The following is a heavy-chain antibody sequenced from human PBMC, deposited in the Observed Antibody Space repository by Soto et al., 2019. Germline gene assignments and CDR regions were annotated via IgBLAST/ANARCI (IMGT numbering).Heavy chain of an antibody. CDR3: ARDGENWDSAFDI. Sequence: GGSLRLSFAASGFTFSSYSMNWVRQAPGKGLEWVSSISSSSSYIYYADSVKGRFTISRDNAKNSLYLQMNSLRAEDTAVYYCARDGENWDSAFDIWGQGTMVTVSS. D-gene: IGHD1-7*01. V-gene: IGHV3-21*01. CDR2: ISSSSSYI. CDR1: GFTFSSYS. J-gene: IGHJ3*02.